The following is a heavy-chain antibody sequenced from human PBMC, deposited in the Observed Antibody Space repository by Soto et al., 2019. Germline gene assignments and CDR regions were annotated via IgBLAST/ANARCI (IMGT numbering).Heavy chain of an antibody. CDR2: ISSSSSTI. Sequence: GGSLRLSCAASGFTFSSYSMNWVRQAPGKGLEWVSYISSSSSTIYYADSVKGRITISRDTAKNSLYLQMNSLRAEDTAVYYCAGPRGSLGYDAFDIWGQGTMVTVSS. V-gene: IGHV3-48*04. CDR1: GFTFSSYS. J-gene: IGHJ3*02. D-gene: IGHD3-16*01. CDR3: AGPRGSLGYDAFDI.